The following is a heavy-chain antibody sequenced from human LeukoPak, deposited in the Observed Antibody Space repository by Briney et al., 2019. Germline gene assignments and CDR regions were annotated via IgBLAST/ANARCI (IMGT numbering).Heavy chain of an antibody. D-gene: IGHD2/OR15-2a*01. CDR2: ISWHSGSI. Sequence: SGGSLRLSCEASGFTFDDYAMHWVRQAPGKGLEWVSSISWHSGSIGYADSVKGRFTISRDNAKNCLHLQMNSLRAEDTALYYFQKDIRPGGQFYSITNSLNYFFSFWGQGTMVTF. V-gene: IGHV3-9*01. CDR1: GFTFDDYA. CDR3: QKDIRPGGQFYSITNSLNYFFSF. J-gene: IGHJ3*01.